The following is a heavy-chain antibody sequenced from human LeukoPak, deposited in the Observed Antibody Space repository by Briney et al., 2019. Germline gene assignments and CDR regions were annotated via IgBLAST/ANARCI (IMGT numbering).Heavy chain of an antibody. CDR1: GGSISSGGYY. Sequence: SETLSLTCTVSGGSISSGGYYWSWLRQHPGKGLEWIAYIYYSGSTYYNPSLKSRVTISVDTSKNQFSLKLSSVTAADTAVYYCARSYSDYYDSSGYYDYWGQGSLVTVSS. V-gene: IGHV4-31*03. CDR3: ARSYSDYYDSSGYYDY. J-gene: IGHJ4*02. D-gene: IGHD3-22*01. CDR2: IYYSGST.